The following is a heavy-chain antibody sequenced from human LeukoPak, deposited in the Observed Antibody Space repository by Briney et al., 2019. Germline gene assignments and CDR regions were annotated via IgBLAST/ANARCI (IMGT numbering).Heavy chain of an antibody. CDR3: ASSAGFGDSYYFDY. V-gene: IGHV1-2*02. CDR2: INPNSGGT. Sequence: ASVKVSCRASGYTFTGYYMHWVRQAPGQGLEWMGWINPNSGGTNYAQKFQGRVTMTRDTSVSTAYMELSRLRSDDTAVYYCASSAGFGDSYYFDYWGQGTLVTVSS. D-gene: IGHD3-10*01. CDR1: GYTFTGYY. J-gene: IGHJ4*02.